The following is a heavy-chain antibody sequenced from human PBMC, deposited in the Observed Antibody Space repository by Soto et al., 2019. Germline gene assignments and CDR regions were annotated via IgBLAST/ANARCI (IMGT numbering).Heavy chain of an antibody. CDR1: GYTFTSYY. CDR3: ARGDITYYYDSSGYYSPYFDY. CDR2: INPSGGST. D-gene: IGHD3-22*01. V-gene: IGHV1-46*03. Sequence: ASVKVSCKASGYTFTSYYMHWVRQAPGQGLEWKGIINPSGGSTSYAQKFQGRVTMTRDTSTSTVYMELSSLRSEDTAVYYCARGDITYYYDSSGYYSPYFDYWGQGTLVTVSS. J-gene: IGHJ4*02.